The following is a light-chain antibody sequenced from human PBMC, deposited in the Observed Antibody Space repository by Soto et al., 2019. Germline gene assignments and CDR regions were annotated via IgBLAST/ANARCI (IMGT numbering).Light chain of an antibody. CDR2: DDT. J-gene: IGLJ1*01. Sequence: SYELTQPPSVSVAPGQTARITCGGNTIGGKSVHWYQQKPGQAPVLVVYDDTDRPSGIPERFSGSNSGNTATLTISSVEAGDEADYYCQVWDTSSDRSYVFGTGTRSPS. CDR1: TIGGKS. CDR3: QVWDTSSDRSYV. V-gene: IGLV3-21*02.